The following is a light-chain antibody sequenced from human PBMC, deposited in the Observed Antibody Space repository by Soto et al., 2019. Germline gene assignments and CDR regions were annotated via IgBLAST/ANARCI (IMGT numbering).Light chain of an antibody. CDR1: QSVSSY. Sequence: VLTQSPATLSLSPGERATLSCRASQSVSSYLAWYQQKPGQAPRLLIYDASNRATGIPARFSGSGSGTDFTLTISSLEPEDFAVYYCQQRSNSGLTFGPGTKVDI. CDR3: QQRSNSGLT. J-gene: IGKJ3*01. V-gene: IGKV3-11*01. CDR2: DAS.